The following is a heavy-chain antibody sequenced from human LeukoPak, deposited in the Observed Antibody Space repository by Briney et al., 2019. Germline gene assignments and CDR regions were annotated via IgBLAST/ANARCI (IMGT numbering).Heavy chain of an antibody. CDR2: TSGTGGST. Sequence: PGGALRLSCAASGVSFSSYAMYWVREALGKGVEWVSATSGTGGSTYYSNSVKRRFTTSRNNPKNTMYPQMNTLRAEDTAVYYCAPQPWFRHVIYWGQGTLVTVSS. V-gene: IGHV3-23*01. CDR1: GVSFSSYA. D-gene: IGHD5-18*01. CDR3: APQPWFRHVIY. J-gene: IGHJ4*02.